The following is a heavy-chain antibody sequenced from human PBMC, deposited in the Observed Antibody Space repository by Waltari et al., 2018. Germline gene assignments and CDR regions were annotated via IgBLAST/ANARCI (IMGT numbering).Heavy chain of an antibody. D-gene: IGHD1-26*01. CDR1: SGSITSNSYY. CDR2: IHYSVSH. Sequence: QMQLQESGPGLVKPSETLSLTCTVPSGSITSNSYYWGWIRQPPGKGLEWIGSIHYSVSHYYTSSRKSRATISVDTAKNQFSRKLTSVTAADTAIYYCARGIGGSYAGDLWGQGTLVTVSS. V-gene: IGHV4-39*07. J-gene: IGHJ4*02. CDR3: ARGIGGSYAGDL.